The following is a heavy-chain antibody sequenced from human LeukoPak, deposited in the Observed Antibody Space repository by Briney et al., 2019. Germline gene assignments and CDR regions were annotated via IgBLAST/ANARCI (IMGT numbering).Heavy chain of an antibody. CDR1: GFTFSNYW. Sequence: PGGSLRLSCAASGFTFSNYWMSWVRQAPGKGLEWVANIKQDGSEKYYVDSVKGRFTISRDNAKNSLYLQMNSLRAEDTAVYYCARYSSGWYEFHYWGQGTLVTVFS. J-gene: IGHJ4*02. V-gene: IGHV3-7*01. CDR2: IKQDGSEK. CDR3: ARYSSGWYEFHY. D-gene: IGHD6-19*01.